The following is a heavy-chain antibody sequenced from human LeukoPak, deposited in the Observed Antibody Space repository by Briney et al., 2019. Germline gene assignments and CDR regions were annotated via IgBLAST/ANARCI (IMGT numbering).Heavy chain of an antibody. CDR1: GFTFSSYW. D-gene: IGHD3-10*02. CDR3: AELGITMIGGV. CDR2: INSDGSST. Sequence: GGSLRLSCAASGFTFSSYWMHWVRQAPGKGLVWVSRINSDGSSTSYADSVKGRFTISRDDAKNSLYLQMNSLRAEDTAVYYCAELGITMIGGVWGEGTTVTISS. V-gene: IGHV3-74*01. J-gene: IGHJ6*04.